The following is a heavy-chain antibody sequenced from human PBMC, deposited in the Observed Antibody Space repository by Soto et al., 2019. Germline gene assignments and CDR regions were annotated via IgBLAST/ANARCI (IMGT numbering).Heavy chain of an antibody. J-gene: IGHJ6*03. CDR2: IYYSGST. Sequence: SETLSLTCTVSGGSISSSSYYWGWIRQPPGKGLEWIGSIYYSGSTYYNPSLKSRVTISVDTSKNQFSLKLSSVTAADTAVYYCARSNAYFAFVVYYYYMDVWGKGTTVTVSS. CDR3: ARSNAYFAFVVYYYYMDV. CDR1: GGSISSSSYY. D-gene: IGHD2-15*01. V-gene: IGHV4-39*01.